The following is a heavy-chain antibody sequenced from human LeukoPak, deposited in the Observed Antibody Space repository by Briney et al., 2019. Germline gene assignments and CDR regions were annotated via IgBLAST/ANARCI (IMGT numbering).Heavy chain of an antibody. V-gene: IGHV4-39*07. CDR2: IYYSGST. D-gene: IGHD2/OR15-2a*01. CDR3: ARVEPHNEYLTPYGMDV. CDR1: GGSISSSSYY. J-gene: IGHJ6*02. Sequence: SETLSLTCTVSGGSISSSSYYWGWIRQPPGKGLEWIGSIYYSGSTYYNPSLKSRVTISVDTSKNQFSLKLSSVTAADTAVYYCARVEPHNEYLTPYGMDVWGQGTTVTVSS.